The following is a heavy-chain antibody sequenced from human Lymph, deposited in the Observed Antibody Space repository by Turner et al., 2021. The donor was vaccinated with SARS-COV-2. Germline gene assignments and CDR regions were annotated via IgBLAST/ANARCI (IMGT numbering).Heavy chain of an antibody. Sequence: EAQLVAPVGGLIQPGGSLRLPCAASGIIVSRNYMNWVRQAPGKGLEWVSVIYSGGTTYYADSVKGRFTISRDNSKNTLYLQMNSLRVEDTAVYYCARDLGTYGMDVWGQGTTVTVSS. CDR1: GIIVSRNY. V-gene: IGHV3-53*01. CDR2: IYSGGTT. CDR3: ARDLGTYGMDV. D-gene: IGHD6-13*01. J-gene: IGHJ6*02.